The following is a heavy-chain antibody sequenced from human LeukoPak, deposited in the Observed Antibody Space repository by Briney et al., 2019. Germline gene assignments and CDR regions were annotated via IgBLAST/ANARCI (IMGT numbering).Heavy chain of an antibody. Sequence: SETLSLTCTVSGGSISSYYWSWIRQPAGKGPEWIGRIYTSGSTNYNPSLKSRVTMSVDTSKNQFSLKLSSVTAADTAVYYCAGGHYDFWSGYYTSFDYWGQGTLVTVSS. J-gene: IGHJ4*02. D-gene: IGHD3-3*01. CDR2: IYTSGST. V-gene: IGHV4-4*07. CDR3: AGGHYDFWSGYYTSFDY. CDR1: GGSISSYY.